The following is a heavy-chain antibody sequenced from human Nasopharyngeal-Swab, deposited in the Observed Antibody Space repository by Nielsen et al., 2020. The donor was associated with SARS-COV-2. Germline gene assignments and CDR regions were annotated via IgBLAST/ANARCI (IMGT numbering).Heavy chain of an antibody. D-gene: IGHD3-22*01. CDR2: ISAYNGNT. CDR3: ASSLYNYDSSGYPIPSDAFDI. CDR1: GYTFTSYG. J-gene: IGHJ3*02. Sequence: ASVKVSCKASGYTFTSYGISWVRQAPGQGLEWMGWISAYNGNTNYAQKLQGRVTMTTDTSTSTAYMELRSLRSDDTAVYYCASSLYNYDSSGYPIPSDAFDIWGQGTMVTVSS. V-gene: IGHV1-18*01.